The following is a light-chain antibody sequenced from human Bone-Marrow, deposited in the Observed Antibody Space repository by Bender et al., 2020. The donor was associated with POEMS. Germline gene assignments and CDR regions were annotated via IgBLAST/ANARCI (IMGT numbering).Light chain of an antibody. V-gene: IGLV3-1*01. CDR2: QDT. Sequence: SYEVTQPPSVSVSPGQTASITCSGDDLGDKYVAWYQQNPGQSPVLVIYQDTKRPSGIPERSSGSNSGNTATLTISGTQAMDEADYYCQAWDTYSVIFGGGTKLTVL. CDR3: QAWDTYSVI. CDR1: DLGDKY. J-gene: IGLJ2*01.